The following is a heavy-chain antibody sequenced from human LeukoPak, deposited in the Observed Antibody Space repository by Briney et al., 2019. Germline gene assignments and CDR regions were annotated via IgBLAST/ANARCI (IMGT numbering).Heavy chain of an antibody. CDR3: ASPHYYYYYMDV. CDR1: GFTFSDYY. CDR2: ISSSGSTI. V-gene: IGHV3-11*01. Sequence: GGSLRLSCAASGFTFSDYYMRWLRQAPGKGLEGVAYISSSGSTIYYADSVKGRFTISRDNAKNSLYLQMNSLRAEDTAVYYCASPHYYYYYMDVWGKGTTVTVSS. J-gene: IGHJ6*03.